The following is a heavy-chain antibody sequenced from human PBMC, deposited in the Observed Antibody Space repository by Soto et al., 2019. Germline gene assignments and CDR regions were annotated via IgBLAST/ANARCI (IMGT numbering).Heavy chain of an antibody. D-gene: IGHD3-10*01. J-gene: IGHJ4*02. CDR2: INAGNGNT. CDR3: ARDHYYGSGSYNYFDY. CDR1: GYTFRTYA. Sequence: ASVKVSCKASGYTFRTYALHWVRQAPGQRLEWMGRINAGNGNTEYSQKFQGRLTISRDTSASTAYMELSSLRSEDTAVYYCARDHYYGSGSYNYFDYWGEGTLVTVSS. V-gene: IGHV1-3*01.